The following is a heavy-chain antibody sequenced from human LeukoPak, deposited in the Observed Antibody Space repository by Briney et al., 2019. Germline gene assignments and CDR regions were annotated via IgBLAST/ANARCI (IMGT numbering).Heavy chain of an antibody. CDR3: TRRGALPFDY. J-gene: IGHJ4*02. CDR2: ISHSGST. V-gene: IGHV4-34*01. Sequence: PSETLSLTCAVYGGSFSGYYRSWIRQPPGRGLEWIGEISHSGSTNYNPSLKSRVTISADTSKNQFSLKLRSATAADTAVYYCTRRGALPFDYWGQGALVTVSS. D-gene: IGHD4/OR15-4a*01. CDR1: GGSFSGYY.